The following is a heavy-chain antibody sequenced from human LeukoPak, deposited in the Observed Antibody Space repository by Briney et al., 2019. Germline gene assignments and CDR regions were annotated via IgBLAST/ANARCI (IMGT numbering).Heavy chain of an antibody. J-gene: IGHJ5*02. Sequence: TGGSLRLSCAASGFTFSSYAMSWVRQAPGKGLEWVSAISGSGGSTYYADSVKGRFTISRDNSKNTPYLQMNSLRAEDTAVYYCAKDPSDIYCSGGSCYPDDNWFDPWGQGTLVTVSS. CDR3: AKDPSDIYCSGGSCYPDDNWFDP. CDR2: ISGSGGST. V-gene: IGHV3-23*01. D-gene: IGHD2-15*01. CDR1: GFTFSSYA.